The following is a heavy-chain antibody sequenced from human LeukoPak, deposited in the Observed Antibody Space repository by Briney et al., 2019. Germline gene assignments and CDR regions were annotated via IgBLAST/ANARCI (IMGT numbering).Heavy chain of an antibody. Sequence: PGGSLRLSCAASGFTFDDYTMHWVRQAPGKGLEWVSLISWDGGSTYYADSVKGRFTISRDNSKNSLYLQMNSLRTEDTALYYCAKDSGWYGMYFQHWGQGTLVTVSS. V-gene: IGHV3-43*01. CDR2: ISWDGGST. J-gene: IGHJ1*01. D-gene: IGHD6-19*01. CDR3: AKDSGWYGMYFQH. CDR1: GFTFDDYT.